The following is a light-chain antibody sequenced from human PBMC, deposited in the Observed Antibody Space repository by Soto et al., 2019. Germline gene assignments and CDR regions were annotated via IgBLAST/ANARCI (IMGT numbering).Light chain of an antibody. CDR2: AAS. CDR3: LQHTSYPWT. CDR1: QGISKY. J-gene: IGKJ1*01. Sequence: DIQMTQSPSAMSASVGDRVTITCRASQGISKYVAWFQQRPGKVPRRLVYAASSLQSGVASRFSGSGSGTEFTLTISSLQPEDFGTYHCLQHTSYPWTCGQRTMVEI. V-gene: IGKV1-17*03.